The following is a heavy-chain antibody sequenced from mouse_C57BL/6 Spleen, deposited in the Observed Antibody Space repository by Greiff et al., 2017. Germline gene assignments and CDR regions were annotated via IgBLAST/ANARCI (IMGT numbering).Heavy chain of an antibody. V-gene: IGHV1-69*01. J-gene: IGHJ4*01. CDR2: IDPSDSYT. D-gene: IGHD2-5*01. CDR3: ARWGYSNFYYAIDY. Sequence: QVQLKESGAELVMPGASVKLSCKASGYTFTSYWMHWVKQRPGQGLEWIGEIDPSDSYTNYNQKFKGKSTLTVDKSSSTAYMQLSSLRSEDSAVYYCARWGYSNFYYAIDYWGQGTSVTVSS. CDR1: GYTFTSYW.